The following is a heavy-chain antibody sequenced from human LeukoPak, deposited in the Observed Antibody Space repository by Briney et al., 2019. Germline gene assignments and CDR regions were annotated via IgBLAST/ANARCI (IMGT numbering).Heavy chain of an antibody. CDR1: GGSISSYY. V-gene: IGHV4-4*09. CDR3: ARTPSGSYDY. J-gene: IGHJ4*02. CDR2: IYTSGST. Sequence: PAETLSLTCTVSGGSISSYYWSWIGQPPGKGLEGIGYIYTSGSTNYNPSLKSRVTISVDPSKNQFSLKLSSVTAADTAVYYCARTPSGSYDYWGQGTLVTVSS. D-gene: IGHD1-26*01.